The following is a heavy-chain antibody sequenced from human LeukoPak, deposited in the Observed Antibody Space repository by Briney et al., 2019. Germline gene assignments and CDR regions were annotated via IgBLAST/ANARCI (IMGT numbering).Heavy chain of an antibody. Sequence: GGSLRLSCAASGFTFSDYYMSWIRQAQGKGLEWVSYISSSGSTIYYADSVKGRFTISRDNAKNSLYLQMNSLGAEDTAVYYCARIAAAAFFDYWGQGTLVTVSS. CDR1: GFTFSDYY. CDR2: ISSSGSTI. V-gene: IGHV3-11*01. J-gene: IGHJ4*02. CDR3: ARIAAAAFFDY. D-gene: IGHD6-13*01.